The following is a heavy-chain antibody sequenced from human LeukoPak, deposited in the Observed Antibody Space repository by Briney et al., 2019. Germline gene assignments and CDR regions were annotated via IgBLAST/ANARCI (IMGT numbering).Heavy chain of an antibody. V-gene: IGHV3-7*02. J-gene: IGHJ4*02. D-gene: IGHD3-22*01. CDR1: AFTFSSYW. CDR3: ARARNNYDSSGYSALGC. Sequence: GGSLRLSCAASAFTFSSYWMGGVRQAPGRGLEGVANIKGDGSEEYYVDSVKGLFTISRDNAKNSLYLHMNSLRAEDTAVYYCARARNNYDSSGYSALGCWGQGTLVTVSS. CDR2: IKGDGSEE.